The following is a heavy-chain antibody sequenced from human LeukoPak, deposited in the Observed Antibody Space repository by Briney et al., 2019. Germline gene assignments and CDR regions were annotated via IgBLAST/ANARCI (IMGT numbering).Heavy chain of an antibody. CDR2: MNPNRGNT. Sequence: GSVRVSCEASGDTFSRYDINRVREAPGEGGEWRGWMNPNRGNTVYAQKFQGTITMTTNTSISTAYMELSSLRSEDTAVYYCARFSSGSYNGACYFDLWGRGTLVTVSS. CDR1: GDTFSRYD. J-gene: IGHJ2*01. V-gene: IGHV1-8*01. CDR3: ARFSSGSYNGACYFDL. D-gene: IGHD1-26*01.